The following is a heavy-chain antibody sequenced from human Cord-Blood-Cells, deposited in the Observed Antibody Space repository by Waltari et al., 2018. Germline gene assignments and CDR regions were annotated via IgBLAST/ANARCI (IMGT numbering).Heavy chain of an antibody. CDR3: ARGLDDCSSTSCYIDY. CDR1: GFTFSSYG. Sequence: QVQLVESGGGVVQPGRSLRLSCSASGFTFSSYGMPWVRQAPGKGLEWGAVIWYDGSNKYYADSVKGRFTISRDNSKNTLYLQMNSLRAEDTAVYYCARGLDDCSSTSCYIDYWGQGTLVTVSS. V-gene: IGHV3-33*01. D-gene: IGHD2-2*02. CDR2: IWYDGSNK. J-gene: IGHJ4*02.